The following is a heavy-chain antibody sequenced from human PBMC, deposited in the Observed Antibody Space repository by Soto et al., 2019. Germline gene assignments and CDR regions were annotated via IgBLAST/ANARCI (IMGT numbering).Heavy chain of an antibody. J-gene: IGHJ1*01. CDR2: INPNSGAT. D-gene: IGHD6-6*01. Sequence: ASVKVSCKASGYTFPDYYLHWVRQAPGQGLEWMGWINPNSGATRYAQKFQGRVTMTRDTSISTAYMELSRVKSDDTAIYYCARPYSSSSLFYFHHWGQGTLVTVSS. CDR3: ARPYSSSSLFYFHH. CDR1: GYTFPDYY. V-gene: IGHV1-2*02.